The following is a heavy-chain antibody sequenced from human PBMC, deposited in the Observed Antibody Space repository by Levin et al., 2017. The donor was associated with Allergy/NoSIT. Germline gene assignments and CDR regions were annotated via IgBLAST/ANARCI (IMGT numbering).Heavy chain of an antibody. D-gene: IGHD4-17*01. CDR1: GFTFSSYW. CDR2: IKQDGSEK. J-gene: IGHJ6*02. V-gene: IGHV3-7*01. Sequence: PGGSLRLSCAASGFTFSSYWMSWVRQAPGKGLEWVANIKQDGSEKYYVDSVKGRFTISRDNAKNSLYLQMNSLRAEDTAVYYCARHPLYGDYGGVYYYYGMDVWGQGTTVTVSS. CDR3: ARHPLYGDYGGVYYYYGMDV.